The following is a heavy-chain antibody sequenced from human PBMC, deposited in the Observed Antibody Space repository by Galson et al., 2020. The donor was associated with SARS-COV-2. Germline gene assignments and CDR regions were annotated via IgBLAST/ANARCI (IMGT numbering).Heavy chain of an antibody. Sequence: SETLSLTCTVSGGSISSYYWSWIRQPPGKGLEWIGYIYYSGSTNYNPSLKSRVTISVDTSKNQFYLKLSSVTAADTAVYYCARGEGEGQPAYYYVRYVWGQGTTFTVS. CDR1: GGSISSYY. J-gene: IGHJ6*02. CDR2: IYYSGST. D-gene: IGHD5-18*01. CDR3: ARGEGEGQPAYYYVRYV. V-gene: IGHV4-59*01.